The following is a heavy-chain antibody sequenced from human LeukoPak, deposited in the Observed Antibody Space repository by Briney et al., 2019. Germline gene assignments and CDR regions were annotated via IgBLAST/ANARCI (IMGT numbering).Heavy chain of an antibody. Sequence: GGSLRLSCAASGFTFGSYTMNWVRQAPGKGLEWVSSISSSSSYIYYADSVKGRFTISRDNAKNSLYLQMNSLRAEDTAVYYCAKKGVWELLSYYFDYWGQGTLVTVSS. V-gene: IGHV3-21*04. CDR3: AKKGVWELLSYYFDY. D-gene: IGHD1-26*01. CDR2: ISSSSSYI. J-gene: IGHJ4*02. CDR1: GFTFGSYT.